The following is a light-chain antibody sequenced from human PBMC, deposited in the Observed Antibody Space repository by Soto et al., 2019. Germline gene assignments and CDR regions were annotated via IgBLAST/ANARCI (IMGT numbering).Light chain of an antibody. CDR3: QKYNGVPVT. CDR2: AAS. J-gene: IGKJ4*01. Sequence: DIQMTQSPSSLSETAGDRVTITCRASQGISNYLAGYQQKPGKVPKLLIYAASTLQSGIPPRFSGSGSRADFTLTISRLQSEDVATYYGQKYNGVPVTFGGGTKVEIK. V-gene: IGKV1-27*01. CDR1: QGISNY.